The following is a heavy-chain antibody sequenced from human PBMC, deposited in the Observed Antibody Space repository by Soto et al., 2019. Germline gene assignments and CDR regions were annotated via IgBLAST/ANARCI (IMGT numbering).Heavy chain of an antibody. CDR2: IYYSGST. CDR3: ARHNLCSGGSCYSGADDAFDI. Sequence: SETLSLTCTVSGGSISSYYWSWIRQPPGKGLEWIGYIYYSGSTNYNPSLKSRVTISVDTSKNQFSLKLSSVTAADTAVYYCARHNLCSGGSCYSGADDAFDIWGQGTMVTVSS. V-gene: IGHV4-59*08. J-gene: IGHJ3*02. CDR1: GGSISSYY. D-gene: IGHD2-15*01.